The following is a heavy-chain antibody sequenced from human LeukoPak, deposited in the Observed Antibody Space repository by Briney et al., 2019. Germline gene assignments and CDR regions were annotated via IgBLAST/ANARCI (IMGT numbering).Heavy chain of an antibody. D-gene: IGHD6-13*01. CDR1: GYTFTSYY. V-gene: IGHV1-46*01. Sequence: ASVKVSCKASGYTFTSYYIHWVRQAPGQGLEWMGLIDPNGGSTSYAQKFQGRLTVTRDTSTRTVYMELSSLRSEDTAVYYRATALDPGYSGSWYSWSPTAFDIWGQGTMVTVPS. CDR3: ATALDPGYSGSWYSWSPTAFDI. CDR2: IDPNGGST. J-gene: IGHJ3*02.